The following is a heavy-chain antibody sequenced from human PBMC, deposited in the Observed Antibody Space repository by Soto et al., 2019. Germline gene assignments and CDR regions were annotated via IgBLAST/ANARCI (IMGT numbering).Heavy chain of an antibody. V-gene: IGHV3-23*01. CDR2: ISGSGGST. J-gene: IGHJ6*02. CDR3: AKYLGDIVVVPAAIRNYYYYGMDV. D-gene: IGHD2-2*02. CDR1: GFTFSSYA. Sequence: PGGSLRLSCAASGFTFSSYAMSWVHQAPGKGLEWVSAISGSGGSTYYADSVKGRFTISRDNSKNTLYLQMNSLRAEDTAVYYCAKYLGDIVVVPAAIRNYYYYGMDVWGRGTTVTVAS.